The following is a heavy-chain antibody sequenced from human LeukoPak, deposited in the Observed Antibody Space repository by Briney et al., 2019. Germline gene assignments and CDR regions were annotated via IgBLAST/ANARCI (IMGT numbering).Heavy chain of an antibody. D-gene: IGHD3-3*01. Sequence: PSETLSLTCAVYGGSFSGYYWSWIRQPPGKGLEWIGEINHSGSTNYNPSLKSRVTISVDTSKNQFSLKLSSVTAADTAVYYCAVGSYYDFWSGAVRRFDPWGQGTLVTVSS. J-gene: IGHJ5*02. V-gene: IGHV4-34*01. CDR3: AVGSYYDFWSGAVRRFDP. CDR1: GGSFSGYY. CDR2: INHSGST.